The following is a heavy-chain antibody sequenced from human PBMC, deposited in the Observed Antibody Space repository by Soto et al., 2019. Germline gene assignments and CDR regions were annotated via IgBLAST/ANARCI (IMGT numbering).Heavy chain of an antibody. Sequence: PSETLSLTCTISGDSDSSGDYYWTWIRQRPGKGLEWMGYIYYTGKTYYNPALESRLTMSVDGSKNQFSLRLTSVTAADTAVYFCGRDLTSNANCIDPWGQGTLVTVSS. CDR3: GRDLTSNANCIDP. D-gene: IGHD2-2*01. V-gene: IGHV4-30-4*01. CDR1: GDSDSSGDYY. J-gene: IGHJ5*02. CDR2: IYYTGKT.